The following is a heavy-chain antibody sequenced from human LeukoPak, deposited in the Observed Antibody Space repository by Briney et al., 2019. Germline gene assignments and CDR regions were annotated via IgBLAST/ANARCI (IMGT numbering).Heavy chain of an antibody. D-gene: IGHD1-26*01. V-gene: IGHV3-9*01. CDR2: VTWNSDIM. J-gene: IGHJ3*02. CDR1: GFTFSSYW. CDR3: TKATADRAWEWELLALGAFDI. Sequence: QSGGSLRLSCAASGFTFSSYWMSWVRQAPGKGLEWVSGVTWNSDIMVYADSVRGRFTISRDNAKSSLYLQMSSLRTEDTALYYCTKATADRAWEWELLALGAFDIWGQGTLVTVSS.